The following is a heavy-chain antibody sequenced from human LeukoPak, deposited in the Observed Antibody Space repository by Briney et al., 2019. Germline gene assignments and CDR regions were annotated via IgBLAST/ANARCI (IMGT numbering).Heavy chain of an antibody. CDR1: GFTFSSYA. Sequence: GGSLRLSCAASGFTFSSYAMSWVRQAPGKGLEWVSAISGSGGSTYYADSVKGRFTISRDNSKNTLYLQINSLRAEDTAIYYCAREPNFDDHAFDYWGQGTLVTVSS. CDR3: AREPNFDDHAFDY. D-gene: IGHD1-14*01. CDR2: ISGSGGST. V-gene: IGHV3-23*01. J-gene: IGHJ4*02.